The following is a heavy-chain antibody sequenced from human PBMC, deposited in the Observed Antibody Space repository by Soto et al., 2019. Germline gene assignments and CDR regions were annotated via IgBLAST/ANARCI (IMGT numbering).Heavy chain of an antibody. D-gene: IGHD3-9*01. CDR3: AIDGGVSGYDILTGYYRGNAFDI. V-gene: IGHV3-33*01. CDR2: IWYDGSNK. J-gene: IGHJ3*02. Sequence: QVQLVESGGGVVQPGRSLRLSCAASGFTFSSYGMHWVRQAPGKGLEWVAVIWYDGSNKYYADSVKGRFTISRDNSKNTLYLQMNSLRAEDTDLYYCAIDGGVSGYDILTGYYRGNAFDIWGQGTMVTVSS. CDR1: GFTFSSYG.